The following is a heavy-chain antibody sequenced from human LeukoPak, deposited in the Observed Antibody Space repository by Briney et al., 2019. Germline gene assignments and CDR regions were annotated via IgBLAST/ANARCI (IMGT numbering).Heavy chain of an antibody. D-gene: IGHD2-15*01. CDR3: ARASVVVAASHFDY. CDR2: ISAYNGNT. J-gene: IGHJ4*02. V-gene: IGHV1-18*04. CDR1: GYTFTSYG. Sequence: GASVKVSCKASGYTFTSYGISWVRQAPGQGLEWMGWISAYNGNTNYAQKHQGRVTMTTDTSTSTAYMELRSLRSDDTAVYYCARASVVVAASHFDYWGQGTLVTVSS.